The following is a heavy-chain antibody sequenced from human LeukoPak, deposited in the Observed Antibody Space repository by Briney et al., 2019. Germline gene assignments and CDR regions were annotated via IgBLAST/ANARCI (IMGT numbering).Heavy chain of an antibody. CDR1: GGSIRSYY. J-gene: IGHJ3*02. D-gene: IGHD3-10*01. CDR3: ARAGLLWFGEPTGGDI. Sequence: SETLSLTCTVSGGSIRSYYWSWIRQPPGKGLEWIGYIYYSGSTNYNPSLKSRVTISVDTSKNQFSLKLSSVTAADTAVYYCARAGLLWFGEPTGGDIWGQGTMVTVSS. V-gene: IGHV4-59*01. CDR2: IYYSGST.